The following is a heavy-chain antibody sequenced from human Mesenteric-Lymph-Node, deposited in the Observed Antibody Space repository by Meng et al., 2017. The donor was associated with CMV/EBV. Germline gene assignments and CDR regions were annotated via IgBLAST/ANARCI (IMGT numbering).Heavy chain of an antibody. D-gene: IGHD2-2*01. CDR1: GFTVSSNY. CDR3: AREGVVVVPAASIVDPSQHEYYYGMDV. CDR2: LYSSGTT. V-gene: IGHV3-53*01. Sequence: GGSLRLSCAASGFTVSSNYMSWVRQAPGKGLEWVSVLYSSGTTYYADSVKGRFTISRDSSKNTLYLQMNSLRAEDTAVYYCAREGVVVVPAASIVDPSQHEYYYGMDVWGQGTTVTVSS. J-gene: IGHJ6*02.